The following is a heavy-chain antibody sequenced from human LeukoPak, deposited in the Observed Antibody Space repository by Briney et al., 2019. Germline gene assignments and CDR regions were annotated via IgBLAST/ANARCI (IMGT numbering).Heavy chain of an antibody. Sequence: SVKVSCRASGGTFSSYAISWVRQAPGQGLEWMGRIIPILGIANYAQKFQGRVTITADKSTSTAYMELSSLRSEDMAVYYCAREDFGGAYYFDYWGQGTLVTVSS. CDR3: AREDFGGAYYFDY. D-gene: IGHD3-3*01. V-gene: IGHV1-69*04. J-gene: IGHJ4*02. CDR1: GGTFSSYA. CDR2: IIPILGIA.